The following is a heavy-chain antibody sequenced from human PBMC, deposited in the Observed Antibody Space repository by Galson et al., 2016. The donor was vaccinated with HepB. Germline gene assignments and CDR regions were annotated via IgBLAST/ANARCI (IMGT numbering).Heavy chain of an antibody. D-gene: IGHD3-22*01. CDR3: AREADFYDSTGYFHPFAY. CDR1: GFTFSRYN. CDR2: ISISGSTV. J-gene: IGHJ4*02. V-gene: IGHV3-48*03. Sequence: SLRLSCAGSGFTFSRYNMNWVRQAPGKGLEWLADISISGSTVYYADSVKGRFTISRDNDKNSVYLQMDSLRDEDTAVYYCAREADFYDSTGYFHPFAYWGQGILLSV.